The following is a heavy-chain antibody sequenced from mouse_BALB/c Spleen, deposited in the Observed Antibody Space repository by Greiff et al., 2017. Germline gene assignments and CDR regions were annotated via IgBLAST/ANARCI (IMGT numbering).Heavy chain of an antibody. D-gene: IGHD4-1*01. J-gene: IGHJ3*01. V-gene: IGHV3-2*02. Sequence: EVQLQESGPGLVKPSQSLSLTCTVTGYSITSDYAWNWIRQFPGNKLEWMGYISYSGSTSYNPSLKSRISITRDTSKNQFFLQLNSVTTEDTATYYCARLGLGRFAYWGQGTLVTVSA. CDR2: ISYSGST. CDR1: GYSITSDYA. CDR3: ARLGLGRFAY.